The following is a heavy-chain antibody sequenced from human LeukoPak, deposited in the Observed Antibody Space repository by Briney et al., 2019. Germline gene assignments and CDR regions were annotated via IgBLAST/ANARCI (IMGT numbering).Heavy chain of an antibody. J-gene: IGHJ4*02. CDR2: ISWNSGTI. Sequence: GGSLRLSCAASGFTLGDYAMHLVREPAGKGLEWVSGISWNSGTIGYADSVKGRFTISRDNAKNSLYLQMNSLRAEDTALYYCAKLPDNYYDTSGYSFDYWGQGTLVTVSS. V-gene: IGHV3-9*01. CDR3: AKLPDNYYDTSGYSFDY. D-gene: IGHD3-22*01. CDR1: GFTLGDYA.